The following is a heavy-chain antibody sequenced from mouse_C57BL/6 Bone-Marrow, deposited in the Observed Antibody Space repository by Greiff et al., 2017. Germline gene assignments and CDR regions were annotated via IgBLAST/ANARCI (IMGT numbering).Heavy chain of an antibody. Sequence: QVHVKQSGAELMKPGASVKLSCKATGYTFTGYWIEWVKQRPGHGLEWIGEILPGSGSTNYNEKVKGKDTFTADTSSNTNYIQLSSLTTEDSAIYYCERGYYSNDEGYFDYWGQGTTLTVSA. CDR1: GYTFTGYW. D-gene: IGHD2-5*01. CDR3: ERGYYSNDEGYFDY. CDR2: ILPGSGST. V-gene: IGHV1-9*01. J-gene: IGHJ2*01.